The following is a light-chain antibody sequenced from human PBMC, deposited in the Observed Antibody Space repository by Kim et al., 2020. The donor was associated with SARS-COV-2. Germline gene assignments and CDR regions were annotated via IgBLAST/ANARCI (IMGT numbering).Light chain of an antibody. J-gene: IGKJ2*01. CDR3: QQFSSHSRT. Sequence: SAAVGERVTITCRASHSINMWVAWYQQKPGKAPKLLIFNANTLESGVPSRFSGSGSGTEFTLAISSLQLDDFATYYCQQFSSHSRTFGQGTKLEIK. CDR2: NAN. V-gene: IGKV1-5*01. CDR1: HSINMW.